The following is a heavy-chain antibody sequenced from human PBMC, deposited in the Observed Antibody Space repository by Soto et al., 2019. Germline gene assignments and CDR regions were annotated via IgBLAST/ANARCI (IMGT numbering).Heavy chain of an antibody. Sequence: QITLKESGPTLVKPTQTLTLTCTFSGFSLSTSGVGVGWIRQPPGKALEWLALIYWDDDKRYSPSLKSRLTLPKDTSKNQVVLTMTNMDPVDTATYYCAHRNYYGSLFDPWGQGTLVTVSS. CDR1: GFSLSTSGVG. CDR2: IYWDDDK. D-gene: IGHD3-10*01. J-gene: IGHJ5*02. V-gene: IGHV2-5*02. CDR3: AHRNYYGSLFDP.